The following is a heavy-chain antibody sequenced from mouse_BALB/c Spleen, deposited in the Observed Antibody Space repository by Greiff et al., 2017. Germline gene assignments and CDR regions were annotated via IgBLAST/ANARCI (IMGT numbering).Heavy chain of an antibody. CDR2: INPSTGYT. Sequence: QVQLKESGAELAKPGASVKMSCKASGYPFTSYWMHWVKQRPGQGLEWIGYINPSTGYTEYNQKFKDKATLTADKSSSTAYMQLSSLTSEDSAVDYCARWGGDPYAMDDWGQGTSVTVSS. D-gene: IGHD3-3*01. V-gene: IGHV1-7*01. CDR1: GYPFTSYW. J-gene: IGHJ4*01. CDR3: ARWGGDPYAMDD.